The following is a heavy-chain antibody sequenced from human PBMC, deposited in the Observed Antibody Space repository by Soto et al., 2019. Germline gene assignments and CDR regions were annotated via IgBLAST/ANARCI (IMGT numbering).Heavy chain of an antibody. CDR3: ASRYRVVTSIHAFDL. Sequence: QVQLVQSGAEVKQPGASVKVSCKASGYTFSTYDIHWVRQASGQGLEWMGRMNPNSGNTGYAQKFQGRVTMTRNSSISTAYMELSVLRSEDTAVYYCASRYRVVTSIHAFDLWGQGTMVIVSS. CDR1: GYTFSTYD. CDR2: MNPNSGNT. D-gene: IGHD2-21*02. V-gene: IGHV1-8*01. J-gene: IGHJ3*01.